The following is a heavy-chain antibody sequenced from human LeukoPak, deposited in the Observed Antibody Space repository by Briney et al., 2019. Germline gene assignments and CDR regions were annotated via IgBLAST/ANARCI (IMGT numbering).Heavy chain of an antibody. CDR2: ITTFNDRT. D-gene: IGHD6-13*01. J-gene: IGHJ4*02. CDR3: ARSGSSSWSSLLDY. CDR1: GYIFTSYG. V-gene: IGHV1-18*04. Sequence: ASVKVSCKASGYIFTSYGITWVRQAPGQGLEWMGRITTFNDRTVLAEKFRGRVTLNTDTTTAYLTLRKLRSDDTAVYYCARSGSSSWSSLLDYWGQGSLVIVSS.